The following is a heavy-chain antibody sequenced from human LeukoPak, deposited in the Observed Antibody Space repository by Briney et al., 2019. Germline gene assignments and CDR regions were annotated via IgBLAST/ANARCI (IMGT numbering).Heavy chain of an antibody. V-gene: IGHV1-18*01. CDR2: ISAYNGNT. CDR1: GYTFTSYG. D-gene: IGHD3-3*01. CDR3: AREEVGYYDFWSGYPGVPYFDY. J-gene: IGHJ4*02. Sequence: ASVEVSCKASGYTFTSYGISWARQAPGQGLEWMGWISAYNGNTNYAQKLQGRVTMTTDTSTSTAYMELRSLRSDDTAVYYCAREEVGYYDFWSGYPGVPYFDYWGQGTLVTVSS.